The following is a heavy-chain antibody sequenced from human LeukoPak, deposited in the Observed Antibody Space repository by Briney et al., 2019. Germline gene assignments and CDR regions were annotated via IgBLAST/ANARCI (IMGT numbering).Heavy chain of an antibody. Sequence: GGSLRLSCAASGFTFSSYAMSWVRRAPGKGLEWVSGISGSGGSTYYADSVKGRFTIFRDNSKNTLYLQMNSLRAEDTAVYHCANGWSPDYWGRGTLVTVSS. J-gene: IGHJ4*02. D-gene: IGHD2-15*01. CDR1: GFTFSSYA. V-gene: IGHV3-23*01. CDR2: ISGSGGST. CDR3: ANGWSPDY.